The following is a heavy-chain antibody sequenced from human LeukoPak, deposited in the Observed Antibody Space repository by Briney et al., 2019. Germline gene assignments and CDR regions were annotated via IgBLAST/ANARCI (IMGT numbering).Heavy chain of an antibody. CDR2: INTNTGNP. CDR3: ARRDKYSSGWYSEYYYYYMDV. D-gene: IGHD6-19*01. CDR1: GCTFTNYA. V-gene: IGHV7-4-1*02. Sequence: ASVTVSYKDSGCTFTNYAMNWVRQAPGQGLEWMGWINTNTGNPTYAQGFTGRFVFSLDTSVSTAYLQISSLKAEDTAVYYCARRDKYSSGWYSEYYYYYMDVWGKGTTVTVSS. J-gene: IGHJ6*03.